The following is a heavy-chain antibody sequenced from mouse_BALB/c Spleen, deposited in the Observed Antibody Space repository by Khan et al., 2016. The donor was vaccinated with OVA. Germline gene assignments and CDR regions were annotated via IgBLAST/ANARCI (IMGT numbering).Heavy chain of an antibody. CDR2: IFPGTGTT. D-gene: IGHD2-1*01. CDR3: ARGYFGNYEFAY. V-gene: IGHV1S132*01. Sequence: QGQLKQSGAELVKPGASVKLSCKTSGYTFTNYWSQWVKQRPGQGLGWIGEIFPGTGTTYHNENFKAKATLTIDTSYNTAYRQLSSLTSEDSAVYCCARGYFGNYEFAYWGQGTLVTVSA. CDR1: GYTFTNYW. J-gene: IGHJ3*01.